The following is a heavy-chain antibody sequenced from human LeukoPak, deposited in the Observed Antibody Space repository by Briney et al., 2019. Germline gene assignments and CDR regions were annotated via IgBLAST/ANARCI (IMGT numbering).Heavy chain of an antibody. Sequence: GSLRLSCAASGFTFSSYAMHWVRQAPGKGLEWIGYNYVSGNTNYNPSLKSRVSVSVDTSKNQFSLKLSSVTAADTAVYYCARGNGGNSFYFDYWGQGTLVTVSS. D-gene: IGHD4-23*01. J-gene: IGHJ4*02. CDR2: NYVSGNT. CDR1: GFTFSSYA. CDR3: ARGNGGNSFYFDY. V-gene: IGHV4-59*01.